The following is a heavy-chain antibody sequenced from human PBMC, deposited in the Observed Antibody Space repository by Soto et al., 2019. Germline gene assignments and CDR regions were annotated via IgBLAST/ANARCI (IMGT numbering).Heavy chain of an antibody. Sequence: ASVKVSCKASGYTFTGYYMHWVRQAPGQRLEWMGWINAGNGNTKYSQKFQGRVTITRDTSASTAYMELSSLRSEDTAVYYCARESSYDFWSGSVDYWGQGTLVTVSS. V-gene: IGHV1-3*01. CDR1: GYTFTGYY. CDR3: ARESSYDFWSGSVDY. D-gene: IGHD3-3*01. CDR2: INAGNGNT. J-gene: IGHJ4*02.